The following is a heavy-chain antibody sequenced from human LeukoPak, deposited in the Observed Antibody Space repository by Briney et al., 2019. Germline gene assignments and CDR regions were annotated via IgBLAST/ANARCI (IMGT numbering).Heavy chain of an antibody. CDR1: GFTFSSYA. J-gene: IGHJ4*02. CDR2: ISGSGGST. V-gene: IGHV3-23*01. D-gene: IGHD2/OR15-2a*01. CDR3: TRVSTTDDY. Sequence: GGSLRLSCAASGFTFSSYAMSWVRQAPGKGLEWVSGISGSGGSTYYADSVKGRFTISRDNTKNTLYLQMDSLRAEDTAVYYCTRVSTTDDYWGQGTLVTVSS.